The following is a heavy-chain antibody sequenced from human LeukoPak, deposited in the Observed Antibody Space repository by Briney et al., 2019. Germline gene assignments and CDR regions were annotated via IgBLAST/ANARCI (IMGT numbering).Heavy chain of an antibody. CDR3: AKVRSMAANPSYFDS. V-gene: IGHV3-23*01. CDR2: ISSGGGVT. D-gene: IGHD5-24*01. CDR1: GFTFSTDA. Sequence: SVGSLRLSCAASGFTFSTDAMSWVRQAPSKGLEWFSVISSGGGVTHYADSVEGRFTISRDNSKNALFLQVNSLRAEDTAVYYCAKVRSMAANPSYFDSWGQGTLVTVSS. J-gene: IGHJ4*02.